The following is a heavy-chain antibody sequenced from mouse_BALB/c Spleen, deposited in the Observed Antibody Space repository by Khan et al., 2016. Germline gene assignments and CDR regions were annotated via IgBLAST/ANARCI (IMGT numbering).Heavy chain of an antibody. V-gene: IGHV1S56*01. CDR3: ARHYRYSWFVY. D-gene: IGHD2-14*01. J-gene: IGHJ3*01. Sequence: QVQLKESGPELVKPGTSVRISCKAAGYTFTNYYIHWLKQGPGQGLEWIGWIFPGNVNTKFNEKFKGKATLTVDHSSTTVYMNLSSLTSEDSAVYFCARHYRYSWFVYWGQGTLVTVSA. CDR2: IFPGNVNT. CDR1: GYTFTNYY.